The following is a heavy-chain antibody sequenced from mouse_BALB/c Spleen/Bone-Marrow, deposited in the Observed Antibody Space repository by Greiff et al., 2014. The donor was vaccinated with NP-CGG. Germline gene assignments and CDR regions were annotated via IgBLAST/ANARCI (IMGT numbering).Heavy chain of an antibody. CDR2: INPSSGYT. CDR1: GYTFTSYT. J-gene: IGHJ2*01. CDR3: ARESLYGSNYY. Sequence: QVQLQQSGAELARPGASEKMSCKASGYTFTSYTMHWVKQRPGQGLEWIGYINPSSGYTNYNQKFKDKATLTADKSSSTAYMQLSSLTSEDSAVYYCARESLYGSNYYWGQGTTLTVSS. D-gene: IGHD1-1*01. V-gene: IGHV1-4*01.